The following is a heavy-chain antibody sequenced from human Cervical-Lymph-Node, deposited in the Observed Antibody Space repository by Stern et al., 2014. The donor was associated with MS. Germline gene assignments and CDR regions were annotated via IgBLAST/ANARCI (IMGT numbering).Heavy chain of an antibody. CDR3: ARATTTVTTFDP. V-gene: IGHV4-38-2*02. CDR1: GYSISSGYY. CDR2: IYHSGTT. J-gene: IGHJ5*02. Sequence: QVQLQESGPGLVKPSETLSLTCTVSGYSISSGYYWAWIRQSPGKGLEWIGNIYHSGTTYYNPSLKSRDTISVDTSKHQFSLKVSSATAADTAVYYCARATTTVTTFDPWGQGTLVTVSS. D-gene: IGHD4-11*01.